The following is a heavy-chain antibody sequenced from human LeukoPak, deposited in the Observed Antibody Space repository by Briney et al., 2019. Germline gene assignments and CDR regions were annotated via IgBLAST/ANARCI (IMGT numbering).Heavy chain of an antibody. V-gene: IGHV4-4*02. J-gene: IGHJ4*02. Sequence: PSETLSLTCAVSGGSISSSNWWSWVRQSPGKGLEWIGEIYHSRSTNYNPSLKSRVTISVDKSKNQFSLKLSSVTAADTAVYYCARESAGGTYYYFDYWGQGTLVTVSS. D-gene: IGHD2-15*01. CDR3: ARESAGGTYYYFDY. CDR1: GGSISSSNW. CDR2: IYHSRST.